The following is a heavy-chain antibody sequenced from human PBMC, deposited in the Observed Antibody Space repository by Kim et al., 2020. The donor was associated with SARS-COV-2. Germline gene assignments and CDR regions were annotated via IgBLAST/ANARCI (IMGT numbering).Heavy chain of an antibody. CDR3: ARDNIEGGFDY. V-gene: IGHV3-33*01. D-gene: IGHD1-26*01. J-gene: IGHJ4*02. CDR2: K. Sequence: KYYADSVKGRFTISRDNSKNTLYLQMNSLRAEDTAVYYCARDNIEGGFDYWGQGTLVTVSS.